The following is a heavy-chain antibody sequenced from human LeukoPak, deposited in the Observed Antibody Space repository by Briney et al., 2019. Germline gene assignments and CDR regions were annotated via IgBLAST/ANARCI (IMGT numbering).Heavy chain of an antibody. D-gene: IGHD6-19*01. Sequence: SETLSLTCAVYGWSFSGCYWSWIRQPPGKGLEWIGEINHSGSTNYNPSLKSRVTISVDTSKNQFSLKLSSVTAADTAVYYCARGFRSGWYFDYWGQGTLVTVSS. J-gene: IGHJ4*02. V-gene: IGHV4-34*01. CDR3: ARGFRSGWYFDY. CDR1: GWSFSGCY. CDR2: INHSGST.